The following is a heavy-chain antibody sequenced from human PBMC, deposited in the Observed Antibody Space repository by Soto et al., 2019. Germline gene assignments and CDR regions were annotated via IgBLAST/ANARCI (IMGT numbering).Heavy chain of an antibody. D-gene: IGHD6-6*01. CDR2: ISSSSSYI. CDR3: ARVLRGPAARLNVGYMDV. CDR1: GFTFSSYS. Sequence: GGSLRLSCAASGFTFSSYSMNWVRQAPGKGLEWVSSISSSSSYIYYADSVKGRFTISRDNAKNSLYLQMNSLRAEDTAVYYCARVLRGPAARLNVGYMDVWGKGTTVTVSS. J-gene: IGHJ6*03. V-gene: IGHV3-21*01.